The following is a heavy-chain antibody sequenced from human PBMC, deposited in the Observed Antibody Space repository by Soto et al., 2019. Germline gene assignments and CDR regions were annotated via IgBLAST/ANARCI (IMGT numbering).Heavy chain of an antibody. J-gene: IGHJ4*02. CDR2: IKNKGTSYTT. CDR1: GFTFSDHS. D-gene: IGHD6-19*01. CDR3: TRVWLGSRRSSDY. Sequence: EVQLVESGGGLVQPAGSLRLSCAASGFTFSDHSMDWVRQAPGKGLEWVGRIKNKGTSYTTEYAASVKGRFIISRDDSKNSVFLQMNRLKTDDTAVYYCTRVWLGSRRSSDYWGQGILVTVSS. V-gene: IGHV3-72*01.